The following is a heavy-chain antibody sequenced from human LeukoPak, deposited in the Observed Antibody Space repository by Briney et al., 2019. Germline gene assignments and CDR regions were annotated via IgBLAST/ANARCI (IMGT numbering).Heavy chain of an antibody. CDR2: IIPIFGTA. J-gene: IGHJ1*01. V-gene: IGHV1-69*13. D-gene: IGHD1-26*01. Sequence: GASVKVSCKASGYTFTSYYMHWVRQAPGQGLEWMGGIIPIFGTANYAQKFQGRVTITADESTSTAYMELSSLRSEDTAVYYCASGWELLRRTAEYFQHWGQGTLVTVSS. CDR1: GYTFTSYY. CDR3: ASGWELLRRTAEYFQH.